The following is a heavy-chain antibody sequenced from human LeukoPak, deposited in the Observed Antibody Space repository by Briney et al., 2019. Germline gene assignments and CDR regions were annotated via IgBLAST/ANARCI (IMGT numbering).Heavy chain of an antibody. J-gene: IGHJ4*02. CDR2: MNPNSGNT. CDR1: GHTFTSYD. CDR3: ARGAPGSYCSGGSCPYFDY. D-gene: IGHD2-15*01. Sequence: ASVKVSCKASGHTFTSYDINWVRQATGQGLEWMGWMNPNSGNTGYAQKFQGRVTMTRNTSITTAYMELSSLRSEDTAVFYCARGAPGSYCSGGSCPYFDYWGQGTLVTVSS. V-gene: IGHV1-8*01.